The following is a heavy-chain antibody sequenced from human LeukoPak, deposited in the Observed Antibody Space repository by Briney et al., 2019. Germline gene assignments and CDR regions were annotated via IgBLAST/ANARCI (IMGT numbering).Heavy chain of an antibody. D-gene: IGHD3-22*01. J-gene: IGHJ4*02. Sequence: PSETLSLTCTVSRGSISSYYWSWIRQPAGKGLEWIGRIYTRGSTNYNPFLKSRVTISVDTSKNQFSLKLSSVTAADTAVYYCAGASYDSSGVHWGQGTLVTVSS. V-gene: IGHV4-4*07. CDR2: IYTRGST. CDR3: AGASYDSSGVH. CDR1: RGSISSYY.